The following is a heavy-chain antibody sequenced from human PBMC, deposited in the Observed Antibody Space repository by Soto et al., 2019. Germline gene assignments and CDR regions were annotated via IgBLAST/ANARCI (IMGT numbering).Heavy chain of an antibody. CDR1: WDSVSSYSAA. CDR2: TYYRSKWYN. CDR3: ARDNGIAAADAFGDAFDV. Sequence: SQTLSLTCAISWDSVSSYSAAWNWIRQSPSRGLEWLGRTYYRSKWYNDYAVSVKSRTTINPDTSKNQFSLQLNSVTPEDTAVYYCARDNGIAAADAFGDAFDVWGQGTMVTVSS. V-gene: IGHV6-1*01. J-gene: IGHJ3*01. D-gene: IGHD6-13*01.